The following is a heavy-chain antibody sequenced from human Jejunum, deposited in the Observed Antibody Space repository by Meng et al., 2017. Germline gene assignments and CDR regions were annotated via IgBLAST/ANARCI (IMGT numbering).Heavy chain of an antibody. Sequence: GGSLRLSCKGSGFTFSDYTMSWFRQAPGKGLEWVGFIRRKDYGATTNYAASVKGRCSISRDDSTSVAYLQMSSLKTEDTAVYYCTREASFYDYGWGSYRTDAFDIWGQGTMVTVSS. D-gene: IGHD3-16*02. CDR1: GFTFSDYT. V-gene: IGHV3-49*03. CDR3: TREASFYDYGWGSYRTDAFDI. J-gene: IGHJ3*02. CDR2: IRRKDYGATT.